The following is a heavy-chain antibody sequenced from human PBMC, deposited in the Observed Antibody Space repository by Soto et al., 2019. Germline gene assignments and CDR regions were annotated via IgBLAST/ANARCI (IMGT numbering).Heavy chain of an antibody. CDR3: ARGTVTTPPRFDP. V-gene: IGHV1-2*02. Sequence: ASVKVSCKASGYTFTVYYMHCVLQSPLQWLEWMGCINPNSGGTNYAQKFQGRVTMTRDTSISTAYMELSRLRSDDTAVYYCARGTVTTPPRFDPWGQGTLVTAPQ. J-gene: IGHJ5*02. CDR2: INPNSGGT. D-gene: IGHD4-4*01. CDR1: GYTFTVYY.